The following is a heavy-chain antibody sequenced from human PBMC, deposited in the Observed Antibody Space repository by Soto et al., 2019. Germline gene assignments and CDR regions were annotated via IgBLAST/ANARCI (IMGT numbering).Heavy chain of an antibody. CDR3: AREENCGGGTCYSEYFHH. V-gene: IGHV1-46*01. CDR2: VNPSGGSA. J-gene: IGHJ1*01. Sequence: QVQLVQSGAEVKKPGASVKVSCKTSGYIFTAYSMHWVRQAPGQGLEWMGVVNPSGGSAHYAQSFEVRVTLTRDTSTSTFYMELSSLRSEDTAVYYCAREENCGGGTCYSEYFHHWGQGTLVTDSS. CDR1: GYIFTAYS. D-gene: IGHD2-15*01.